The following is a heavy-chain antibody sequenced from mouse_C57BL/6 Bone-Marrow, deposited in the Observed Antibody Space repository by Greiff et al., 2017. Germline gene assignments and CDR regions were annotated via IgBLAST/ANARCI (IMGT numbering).Heavy chain of an antibody. J-gene: IGHJ1*03. CDR1: GFTFTDYY. Sequence: EVMLVESGGGLVQPGGSLSLSCAASGFTFTDYYMSWVRQPPGKALEWLGFIRNKANGYTTEYSASVKGRFTISRDNAQNILYLQMNALRAEDSATYCCSTVVAHWYFDVWGTGTTVTVTS. CDR3: STVVAHWYFDV. V-gene: IGHV7-3*01. CDR2: IRNKANGYTT. D-gene: IGHD1-1*01.